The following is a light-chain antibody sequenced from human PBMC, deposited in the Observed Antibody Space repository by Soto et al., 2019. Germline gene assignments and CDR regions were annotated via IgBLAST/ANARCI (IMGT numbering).Light chain of an antibody. Sequence: QSVLTQPPSASGTPGQRVTISCSGRSSNIGSNYVYWYQQLPGTAPKLLIYYNNQRPSGVPDRFSASKSGTSASLAISGLRSEDEADYYCATWDDSLSGYVFGTGTKLTVL. CDR2: YNN. CDR3: ATWDDSLSGYV. V-gene: IGLV1-47*02. J-gene: IGLJ1*01. CDR1: SSNIGSNY.